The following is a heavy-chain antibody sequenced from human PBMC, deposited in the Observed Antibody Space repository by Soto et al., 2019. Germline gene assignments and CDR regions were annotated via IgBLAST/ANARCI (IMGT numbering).Heavy chain of an antibody. CDR2: IYWDDDK. CDR3: AHLYWAASSTRSYFDY. D-gene: IGHD2-2*01. J-gene: IGHJ4*02. CDR1: GFSFSTSAVG. Sequence: QITLTESGPTLVKPTQTLTLTCTFSGFSFSTSAVGVGWIRQPPGKALAWLALIYWDDDKRYSPFLKSRPTITQDTSTNPVVLTMTTMDPVDTVTYYCAHLYWAASSTRSYFDYWGKATLVTVSS. V-gene: IGHV2-5*02.